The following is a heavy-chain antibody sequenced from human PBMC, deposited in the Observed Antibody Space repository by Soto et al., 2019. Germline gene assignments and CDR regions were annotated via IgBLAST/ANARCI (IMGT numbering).Heavy chain of an antibody. CDR3: ARVNGYSYGYDY. J-gene: IGHJ4*02. Sequence: SETLSLTCAVSGGSFTSNNWWTWVRQPPGQGLEWIGYIYYSGSTYYNPSLKSRVTISVDTSKNQFSLKLSSVTAADTAVYYCARVNGYSYGYDYWGQGTLVTVSS. V-gene: IGHV4-4*02. CDR2: IYYSGST. D-gene: IGHD5-18*01. CDR1: GGSFTSNNW.